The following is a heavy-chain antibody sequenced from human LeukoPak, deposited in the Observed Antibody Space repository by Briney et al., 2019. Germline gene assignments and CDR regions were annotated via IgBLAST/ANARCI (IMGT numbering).Heavy chain of an antibody. V-gene: IGHV3-7*01. CDR1: GFTFSSYW. D-gene: IGHD2-8*01. J-gene: IGHJ4*02. CDR3: TRVGQSYSTSGQALDH. Sequence: GGSLRLSCAASGFTFSSYWMSWVRQAPGKGLEWVANIKQDGSEKYYVDSVKGRFTMSRDNARNSLYLQTNSLGAEDTAAYYCTRVGQSYSTSGQALDHWGQGTLVTVSS. CDR2: IKQDGSEK.